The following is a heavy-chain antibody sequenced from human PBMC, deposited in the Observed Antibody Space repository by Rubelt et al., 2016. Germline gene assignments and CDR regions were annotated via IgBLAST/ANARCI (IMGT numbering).Heavy chain of an antibody. Sequence: ESGGGLVQPGGSLRLSCAVSGFTFSSYAMTWVRQAPGKGLEWIGEIYHSGSTHYNPSLKSRVTISVDTSKNQFSLKLSSVTAADTAVYYCARQQSWSYTDYCGQGTLVTVSS. CDR1: GFTFSSYAM. D-gene: IGHD2-15*01. V-gene: IGHV4-4*02. CDR2: IYHSGST. CDR3: ARQQSWSYTDY. J-gene: IGHJ4*02.